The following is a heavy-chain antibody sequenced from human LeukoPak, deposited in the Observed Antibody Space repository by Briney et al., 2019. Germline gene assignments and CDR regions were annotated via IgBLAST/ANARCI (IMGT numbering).Heavy chain of an antibody. D-gene: IGHD2-15*01. CDR2: VSSSSSTI. CDR1: GFTFSTYS. Sequence: GGSLRLSCIGSGFTFSTYSMDWVRQAPGKGLEWISYVSSSSSTILYADSVKGRFTISRDNAKNSVYLQMNSLRVEDTAVYYCASGGAAWGQGTLVTVSS. J-gene: IGHJ5*02. CDR3: ASGGAA. V-gene: IGHV3-48*04.